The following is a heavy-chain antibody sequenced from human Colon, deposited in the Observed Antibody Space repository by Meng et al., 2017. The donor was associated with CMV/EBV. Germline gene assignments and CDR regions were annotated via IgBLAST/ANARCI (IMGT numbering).Heavy chain of an antibody. CDR1: GFTFSSYS. D-gene: IGHD2-2*02. Sequence: GESLKISCAASGFTFSSYSMNWVRQAPGKGLEWVSSISSSSSYIYYADSVKGRFTISRDNAKNSLYLQMNSLRAEDTAVYYCARDGGLVVVPAAIGAYYYGMDVWGQGTTVTVS. CDR3: ARDGGLVVVPAAIGAYYYGMDV. J-gene: IGHJ6*02. V-gene: IGHV3-21*01. CDR2: ISSSSSYI.